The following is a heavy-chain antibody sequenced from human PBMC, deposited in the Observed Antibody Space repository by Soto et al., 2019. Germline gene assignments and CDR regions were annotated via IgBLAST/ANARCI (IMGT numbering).Heavy chain of an antibody. D-gene: IGHD3-9*01. CDR1: GFTFSSYA. Sequence: GGSLRLSCAASGFTFSSYAMHWVRQAPGKGLEWVAVISYDGSNKYYADSVKGRFTISRDNSKNTLYLQMNSLRAEDTAVYYCARDGPQDVLRYFDWFPPPPHYYYYGMDVWGQGTTVTVSS. CDR3: ARDGPQDVLRYFDWFPPPPHYYYYGMDV. J-gene: IGHJ6*02. V-gene: IGHV3-30-3*01. CDR2: ISYDGSNK.